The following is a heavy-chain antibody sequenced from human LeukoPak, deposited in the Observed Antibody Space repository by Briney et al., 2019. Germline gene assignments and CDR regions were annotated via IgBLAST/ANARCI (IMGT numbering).Heavy chain of an antibody. CDR3: ARRVGATTSVNWFDP. D-gene: IGHD1-26*01. CDR1: GGSFSGYY. J-gene: IGHJ5*02. CDR2: INHSGST. Sequence: SETLSLTCAVYGGSFSGYYWSWIRQPPGKGLEWIGEINHSGSTNYNPSLKSRVTISVDTSKNQFSLMLSSLTAADTAVYYCARRVGATTSVNWFDPWGQGTLVTVSS. V-gene: IGHV4-34*01.